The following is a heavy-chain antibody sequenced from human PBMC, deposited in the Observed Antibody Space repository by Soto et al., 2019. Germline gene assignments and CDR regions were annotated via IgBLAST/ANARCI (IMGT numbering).Heavy chain of an antibody. J-gene: IGHJ4*02. D-gene: IGHD3-22*01. CDR3: AREYQDYYDSSGSLDY. CDR1: GGTFSSYA. Sequence: GASVKVSCKASGGTFSSYAISWVRQAPGQGLEWMGGIIPIFGTANYAQKFQGGVTITADESTSTAYMELSSLRSEDTAVYYCAREYQDYYDSSGSLDYWGQGTLVTVSS. CDR2: IIPIFGTA. V-gene: IGHV1-69*13.